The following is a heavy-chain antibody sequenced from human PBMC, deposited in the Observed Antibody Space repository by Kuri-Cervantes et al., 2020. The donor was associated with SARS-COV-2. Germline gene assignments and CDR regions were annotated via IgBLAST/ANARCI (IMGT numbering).Heavy chain of an antibody. CDR3: ARHGGIAVAGTFDY. CDR2: IYHSGST. Sequence: SQTLSLTCAVSGYSISSGYYWGWIRRPPGKGLEWIGSIYHSGSTYYNPSLKSRVTISVDTSKNQFSLKLSSVTAADTAVYYCARHGGIAVAGTFDYWGQGTLVTVSS. J-gene: IGHJ4*02. D-gene: IGHD6-19*01. CDR1: GYSISSGYY. V-gene: IGHV4-38-2*01.